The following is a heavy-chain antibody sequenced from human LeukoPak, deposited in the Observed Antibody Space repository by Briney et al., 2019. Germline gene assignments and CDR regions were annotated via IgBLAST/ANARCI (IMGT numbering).Heavy chain of an antibody. CDR1: GASISSWY. D-gene: IGHD6-19*01. CDR3: ARETMLAGFASGLGFNY. J-gene: IGHJ4*02. V-gene: IGHV4-59*01. CDR2: IHGSGNT. Sequence: SDTLSLTCTVSGASISSWYWSWIRQPPGKGLEWIGNIHGSGNTNYNPSLKSRLSMSLDTSRNQFSLNLTSVTAADTATYYCARETMLAGFASGLGFNYWGQGILVIVSS.